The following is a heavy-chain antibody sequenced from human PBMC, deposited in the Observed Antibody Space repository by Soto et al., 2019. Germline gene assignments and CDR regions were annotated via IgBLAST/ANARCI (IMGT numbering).Heavy chain of an antibody. Sequence: SLRLSCAASGFTFSSYAMHWVRQAPGKGLEWVAVISYDGSNKYYADSVKGRFTISRDNSKNTLYLQMNSLRAEDTAVYYCARVPLLRLGELSSYPIDYWGQGTLVTVSS. J-gene: IGHJ4*02. CDR1: GFTFSSYA. D-gene: IGHD3-16*02. CDR3: ARVPLLRLGELSSYPIDY. CDR2: ISYDGSNK. V-gene: IGHV3-30-3*01.